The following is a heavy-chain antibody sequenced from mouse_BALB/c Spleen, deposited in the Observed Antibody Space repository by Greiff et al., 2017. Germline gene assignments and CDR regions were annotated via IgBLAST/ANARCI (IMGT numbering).Heavy chain of an antibody. V-gene: IGHV2-2*02. CDR2: IWSGGST. CDR1: GFSLTSYG. J-gene: IGHJ4*01. D-gene: IGHD4-1*01. Sequence: QVQLQQSGPGLVQPSQSLSITCTVSGFSLTSYGVHWVRQTPGKGLEWLGVIWSGGSTDYNAAFISRLSISKDNSKSQVFFKMNRLQANDTALYYCARWDCFGYYALDYWGQGTSVTVSS. CDR3: ARWDCFGYYALDY.